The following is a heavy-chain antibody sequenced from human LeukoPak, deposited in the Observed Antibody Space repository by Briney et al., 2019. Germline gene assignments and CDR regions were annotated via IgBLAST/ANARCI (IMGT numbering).Heavy chain of an antibody. Sequence: SETLSLTCTVSGGSISSYYWSWIRQPPGKGLEWIGYIYYSGSTNYNPSLKSQVTVSVDTSKNQFSLKLGSVTAADTAVYYCAREHGTAMVSNWGQGTLVTVSS. V-gene: IGHV4-59*12. CDR3: AREHGTAMVSN. D-gene: IGHD5-18*01. J-gene: IGHJ4*02. CDR1: GGSISSYY. CDR2: IYYSGST.